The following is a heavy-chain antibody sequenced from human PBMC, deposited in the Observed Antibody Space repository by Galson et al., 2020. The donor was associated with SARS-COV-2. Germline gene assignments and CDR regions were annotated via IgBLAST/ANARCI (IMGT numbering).Heavy chain of an antibody. D-gene: IGHD3-10*01. Sequence: SETLSLTCAVYGGSFSGYSWTWIRLPPGKGLEWLGEVHVGGNTNYSPSLRTRVTVPVDPPKNQFSLNLRSVTAADPARDYCARGHRGVVPSPVLGLGPFYSYFYMDVWATGTTVTVSS. CDR2: VHVGGNT. V-gene: IGHV4-34*01. CDR3: ARGHRGVVPSPVLGLGPFYSYFYMDV. CDR1: GGSFSGYS. J-gene: IGHJ6*03.